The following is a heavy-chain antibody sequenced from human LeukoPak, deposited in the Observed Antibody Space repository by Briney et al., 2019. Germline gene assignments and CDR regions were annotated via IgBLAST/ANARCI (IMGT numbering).Heavy chain of an antibody. V-gene: IGHV4-4*02. CDR3: ARVNGSGSYYRPLLDY. CDR1: GGSISSSNW. Sequence: SETLSLTCTVSGGSISSSNWWSWVRQPPGKGLEWIGEIYHSGSTNYNPSLKSRVTISVDKSKNQFSLKLSSVTAADTAVYYCARVNGSGSYYRPLLDYWGQGTLVTVSS. CDR2: IYHSGST. J-gene: IGHJ4*02. D-gene: IGHD3-10*01.